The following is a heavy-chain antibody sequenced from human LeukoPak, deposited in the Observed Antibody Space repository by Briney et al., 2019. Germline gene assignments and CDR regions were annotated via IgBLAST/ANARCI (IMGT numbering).Heavy chain of an antibody. CDR2: IIPIFGTA. D-gene: IGHD1-7*01. CDR3: AATGTTGYYMDV. Sequence: SVKVSCKASGGTFSSYAISWVRQAPGQGLEWMGGIIPIFGTANYAQEFQGRVTITTDESTSTAYMELSSLRSEDTAVYYCAATGTTGYYMDVWGKGTTVTVSS. V-gene: IGHV1-69*05. CDR1: GGTFSSYA. J-gene: IGHJ6*03.